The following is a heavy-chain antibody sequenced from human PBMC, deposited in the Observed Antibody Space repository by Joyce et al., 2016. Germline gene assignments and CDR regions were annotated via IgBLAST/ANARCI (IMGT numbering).Heavy chain of an antibody. CDR1: GDFVSSNSAA. CDR3: ARDAGFGLDALDI. J-gene: IGHJ3*02. V-gene: IGHV6-1*01. D-gene: IGHD3/OR15-3a*01. Sequence: QVQLQQSGPGLVKPSQILSLTCAISGDFVSSNSAAWNWIRQSPSRGLEWLGRTFYKSKWYNDYAVSVRSRISINPATSKNLFSLHLNSVTPEDTAVYYCARDAGFGLDALDIWGQGTMVTVSS. CDR2: TFYKSKWYN.